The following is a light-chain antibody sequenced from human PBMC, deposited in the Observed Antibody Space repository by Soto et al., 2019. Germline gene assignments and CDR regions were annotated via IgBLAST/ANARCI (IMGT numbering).Light chain of an antibody. CDR3: QQYNNWPHT. V-gene: IGKV3-15*01. CDR1: QSVSSN. Sequence: EIVMTQSPATLSVSPGERATLSCRASQSVSSNLAWYQQKPGQAPRLLIYGASTSATGIPARFSGSGSGTEFTLTISSLQSADFAVYYCQQYNNWPHTFGQGTKLEIK. CDR2: GAS. J-gene: IGKJ2*01.